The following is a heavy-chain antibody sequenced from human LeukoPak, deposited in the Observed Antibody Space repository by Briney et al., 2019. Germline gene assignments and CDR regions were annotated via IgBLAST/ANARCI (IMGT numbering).Heavy chain of an antibody. Sequence: GASVKVSCKASGYTFTGYYMHWVRQAPGQGLEWMGWINPNSGGTNYAQKFQGRVTMTRYTSISTAYMELSRLRSDDTAVYYCAREDSGSYRFGLDYWGQGTLVTVSS. V-gene: IGHV1-2*02. J-gene: IGHJ4*02. D-gene: IGHD1-26*01. CDR3: AREDSGSYRFGLDY. CDR2: INPNSGGT. CDR1: GYTFTGYY.